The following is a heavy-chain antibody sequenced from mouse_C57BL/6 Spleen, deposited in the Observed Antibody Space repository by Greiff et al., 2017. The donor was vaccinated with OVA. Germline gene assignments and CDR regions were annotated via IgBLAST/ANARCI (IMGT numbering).Heavy chain of an antibody. J-gene: IGHJ4*01. CDR2: IDPNSGGT. V-gene: IGHV1-72*01. D-gene: IGHD2-1*01. Sequence: QVHVKQPGAELVKPGASVKLSCKASGYTFTSYWMHWVKQRPGRGLEWIGRIDPNSGGTKYNEKFKSKATLTVDKPSSTAYMQLSSLTSEDSAVYYCARKGNHYAMDYWGQGTSVTVSS. CDR1: GYTFTSYW. CDR3: ARKGNHYAMDY.